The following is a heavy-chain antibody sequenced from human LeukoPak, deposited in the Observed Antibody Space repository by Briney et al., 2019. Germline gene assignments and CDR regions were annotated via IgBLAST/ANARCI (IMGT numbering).Heavy chain of an antibody. CDR2: VSAYNGNT. CDR1: GYTFLSYV. CDR3: ARVSYGDPSYFDY. D-gene: IGHD4-17*01. Sequence: EAAVTVTCLASGYTFLSYVSSWLRQPPGQGLEGMGWVSAYNGNTNYAQKLQGRVTMTTDTSTSTAYMELRSLRSDDPAVYYCARVSYGDPSYFDYWGQGTLVTVSS. J-gene: IGHJ4*02. V-gene: IGHV1-18*01.